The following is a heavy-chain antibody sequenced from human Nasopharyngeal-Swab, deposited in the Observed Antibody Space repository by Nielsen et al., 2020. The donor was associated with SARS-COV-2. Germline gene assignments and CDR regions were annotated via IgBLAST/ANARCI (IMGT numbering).Heavy chain of an antibody. D-gene: IGHD1-14*01. Sequence: SETLSLTCTVSGGSVSSGSYYWSWIRQPPGKGLEWIGYIYYSGSTNYNPSLKSRVTISVDTSKNQFSLKLSSVTAADTAVYYCARGGIITPDAFDIWGQGTMVIVSS. CDR2: IYYSGST. V-gene: IGHV4-61*01. J-gene: IGHJ3*02. CDR3: ARGGIITPDAFDI. CDR1: GGSVSSGSYY.